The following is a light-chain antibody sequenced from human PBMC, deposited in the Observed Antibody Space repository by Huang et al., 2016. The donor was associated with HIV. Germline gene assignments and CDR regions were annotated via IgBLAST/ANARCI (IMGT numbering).Light chain of an antibody. Sequence: DIQMTQSPSSVSASVGDRVTITCRASQSISSWLAWYQQKPGKAPNLLIYTASSLQTGVPSRFSGSGSETDFTLTITSLQHEDFATYYCQQANSFPLTFGQGTRLEIK. J-gene: IGKJ5*01. V-gene: IGKV1-12*01. CDR3: QQANSFPLT. CDR2: TAS. CDR1: QSISSW.